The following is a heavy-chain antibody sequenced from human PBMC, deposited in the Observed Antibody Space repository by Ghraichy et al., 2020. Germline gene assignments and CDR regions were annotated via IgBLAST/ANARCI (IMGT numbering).Heavy chain of an antibody. CDR2: IKQDGSEK. Sequence: LSLTCAASGFTFSSYWMSWVRQAPGKGLEWVANIKQDGSEKYYVDAVKGRFTISRDNAKNSLSLQMNSLRAEDMAVYYCARDALWELLRGGFDYWGQGTLVIVSS. CDR3: ARDALWELLRGGFDY. V-gene: IGHV3-7*03. CDR1: GFTFSSYW. D-gene: IGHD1-26*01. J-gene: IGHJ4*02.